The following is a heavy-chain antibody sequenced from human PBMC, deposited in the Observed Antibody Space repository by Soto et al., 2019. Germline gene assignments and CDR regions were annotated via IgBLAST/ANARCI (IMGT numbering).Heavy chain of an antibody. CDR1: DVASSNGW. Sequence: RHACGVGDVASSNGWMNCVRQAPGKGLEWVGRIKSKTSGGTTDFAAPVRGRFAITRDDSRNMAYMQMNSLNTEDTGVYYCTTDSSHSMTDVRFDYWGHGTLVTVS. CDR2: IKSKTSGGTT. CDR3: TTDSSHSMTDVRFDY. J-gene: IGHJ4*01. D-gene: IGHD3-22*01. V-gene: IGHV3-15*07.